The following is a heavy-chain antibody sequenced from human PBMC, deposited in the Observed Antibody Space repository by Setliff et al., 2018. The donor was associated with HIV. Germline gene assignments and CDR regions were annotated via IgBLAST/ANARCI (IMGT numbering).Heavy chain of an antibody. D-gene: IGHD4-4*01. J-gene: IGHJ4*02. V-gene: IGHV4-38-2*01. CDR3: ARVRRDGNSFDD. Sequence: SETLSLTCGVSGYSISSDYCWGWIRQPPGKGLEWIGNMCHGGNNNYYNPSLKSRVTISVDTSKNQFFLKVTSVTAADTAVYFCARVRRDGNSFDDWGQGTLVTVSS. CDR2: MCHGGNNN. CDR1: GYSISSDYC.